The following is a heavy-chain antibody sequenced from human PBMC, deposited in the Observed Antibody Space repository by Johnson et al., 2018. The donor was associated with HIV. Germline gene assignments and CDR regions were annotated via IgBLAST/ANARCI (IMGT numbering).Heavy chain of an antibody. CDR1: GFTFDDYG. J-gene: IGHJ3*02. Sequence: VQLVESGGGEVRPGGSLRFSCAASGFTFDDYGMSWVRQAPGKGLEWVANIKQDGSEKYYVDSVKGRFTTSRDNTNNSLYLQMNSLKAEDTAVYYCARSKDCSVGTCPDGLEIWGQGTMVIVSS. CDR3: ARSKDCSVGTCPDGLEI. V-gene: IGHV3-7*01. CDR2: IKQDGSEK. D-gene: IGHD2-15*01.